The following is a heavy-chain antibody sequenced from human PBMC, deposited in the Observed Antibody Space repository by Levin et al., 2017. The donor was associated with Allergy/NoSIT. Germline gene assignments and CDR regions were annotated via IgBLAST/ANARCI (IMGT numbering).Heavy chain of an antibody. CDR3: ARHYGSGTYSPEY. D-gene: IGHD3-10*01. J-gene: IGHJ4*02. Sequence: RGESLKISCQGSGYTFTSYWIGWVRQMPGKGLEWMGIIYPGDSDTRYSPSFQGQVTISADKSINTAYLQWSSLKASDTAIYYCARHYGSGTYSPEYWGQGTQVTVSS. CDR2: IYPGDSDT. CDR1: GYTFTSYW. V-gene: IGHV5-51*01.